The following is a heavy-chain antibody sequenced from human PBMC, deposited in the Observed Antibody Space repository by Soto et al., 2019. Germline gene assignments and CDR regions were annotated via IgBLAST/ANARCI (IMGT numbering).Heavy chain of an antibody. CDR3: ARLLRGVYYGMDV. J-gene: IGHJ6*02. CDR2: IDPSDSQT. Sequence: PGESLKISCKGSGYSFAGYWITWVRQKPGKGLEWMGRIDPSDSQTYYSPSFRGHVTISATKSITTVFLQWSSLRASDTAMYYCARLLRGVYYGMDVWGQGTTVTVSS. CDR1: GYSFAGYW. V-gene: IGHV5-10-1*01.